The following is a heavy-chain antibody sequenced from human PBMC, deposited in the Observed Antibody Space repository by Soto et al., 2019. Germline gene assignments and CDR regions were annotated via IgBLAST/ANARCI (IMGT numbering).Heavy chain of an antibody. V-gene: IGHV3-23*01. CDR2: ISGSGGSE. Sequence: EVQLLESGGGLVQPGGSLRLSCAASGFTFSSYDMSWVRQAPGKGLEWVSAISGSGGSEYYADSVKGRFTISRDNSKNPLYVQMNSLRAEDTAIYYCSKEDHAWTNGYFDIWGQGTLVTVSS. D-gene: IGHD2-8*01. CDR3: SKEDHAWTNGYFDI. J-gene: IGHJ3*02. CDR1: GFTFSSYD.